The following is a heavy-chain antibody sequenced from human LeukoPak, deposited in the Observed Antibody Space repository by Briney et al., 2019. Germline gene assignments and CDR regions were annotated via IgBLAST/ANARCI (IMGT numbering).Heavy chain of an antibody. J-gene: IGHJ4*02. CDR2: IYTSGST. CDR1: GGSFSGYY. D-gene: IGHD3-22*01. Sequence: SETLSLTCAVYGGSFSGYYWTWIRQPAGKGLEWIGRIYTSGSTNYNPSLKSRVTMSVDTSKNQFSLKMSSVTAADTAVYYCARGYYDSSGYSFDYWGQGTLVTVSS. CDR3: ARGYYDSSGYSFDY. V-gene: IGHV4-59*10.